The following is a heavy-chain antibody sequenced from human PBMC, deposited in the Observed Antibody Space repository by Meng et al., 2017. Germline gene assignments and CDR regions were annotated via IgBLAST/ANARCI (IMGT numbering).Heavy chain of an antibody. V-gene: IGHV1-18*01. CDR2: ISAYNGNT. CDR3: ARDLKRDHHLGEGGY. CDR1: GYTFTSYG. J-gene: IGHJ4*02. D-gene: IGHD3-16*01. Sequence: QVQLVQSVAEVQKPGASVKVSCKASGYTFTSYGISWVRQAPGQGLEWMGWISAYNGNTNYAQKLQGRVTMTTDTSTSTACMELRSLRSDDTAVYYCARDLKRDHHLGEGGYWGQGTLVTVSS.